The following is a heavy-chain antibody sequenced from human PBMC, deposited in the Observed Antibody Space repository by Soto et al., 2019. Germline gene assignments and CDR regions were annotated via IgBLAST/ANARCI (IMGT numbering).Heavy chain of an antibody. CDR1: GYSFTSFW. D-gene: IGHD3-10*01. CDR3: ARISFSYGSGSYYENPFDY. J-gene: IGHJ4*02. V-gene: IGHV5-51*03. Sequence: GDSLKISSKGSGYSFTSFWIGWVRQMPGKGLEWMGIIYPGDSDTRYSPSFQGQVTISADKSISTAYLQWSSLKASDTAMYYCARISFSYGSGSYYENPFDYWGQETLVTVSS. CDR2: IYPGDSDT.